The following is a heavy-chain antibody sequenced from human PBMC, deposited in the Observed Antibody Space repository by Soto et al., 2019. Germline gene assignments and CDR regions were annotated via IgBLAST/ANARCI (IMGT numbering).Heavy chain of an antibody. CDR1: GFSLSTSGVG. CDR2: IYWNADK. J-gene: IGHJ4*02. Sequence: GSGPTLVNPTQTLTLTCTFSGFSLSTSGVGVGWIRQPPGKALEWLALIYWNADKRYSPSMKNRLTITKDTSKNQVVLTMTNVEPVDTATYSCAHTYCSSTSCYKAFDYWGQGILVTVSS. CDR3: AHTYCSSTSCYKAFDY. D-gene: IGHD2-2*02. V-gene: IGHV2-5*01.